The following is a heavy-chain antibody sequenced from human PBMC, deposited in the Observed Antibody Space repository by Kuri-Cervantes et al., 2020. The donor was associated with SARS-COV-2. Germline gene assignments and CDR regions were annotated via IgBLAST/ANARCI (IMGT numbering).Heavy chain of an antibody. Sequence: LSLTCAPSVFTFSDYYMSWIRQAPGKGLEWVSYISSSGSTIYYADSVKGRFTISRDNAKNSLYLQMNSLRAEDTAVYYCARGNKYLQHWGQGTLVTVSS. CDR2: ISSSGSTI. D-gene: IGHD1/OR15-1a*01. J-gene: IGHJ1*01. CDR1: VFTFSDYY. V-gene: IGHV3-11*04. CDR3: ARGNKYLQH.